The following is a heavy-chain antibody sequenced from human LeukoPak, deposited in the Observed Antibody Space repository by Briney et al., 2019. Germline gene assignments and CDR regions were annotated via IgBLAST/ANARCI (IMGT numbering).Heavy chain of an antibody. CDR3: AKDKSSWATIGYFDY. CDR1: GFTFSSYG. D-gene: IGHD5-12*01. CDR2: ISYDGSNK. Sequence: GGSLRLSCAASGFTFSSYGMLWVRQAPGKGLEWVAVISYDGSNKCYADSVKGRFTISRDNSKNTLYLQMNSLRAEDTAVYYCAKDKSSWATIGYFDYWGQGTLVTVSS. J-gene: IGHJ4*02. V-gene: IGHV3-30*18.